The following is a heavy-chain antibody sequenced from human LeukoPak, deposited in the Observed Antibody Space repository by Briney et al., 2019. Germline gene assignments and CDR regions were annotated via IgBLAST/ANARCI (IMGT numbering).Heavy chain of an antibody. Sequence: SETLSLTCTVSGYSISSGHYWGWIRQPPGKGLEWIGSMYHSGSTYYNPSLKSRVTISVDTSKNQFSLKLSSVTAADTAVYYCARLAITMVRGVINWYYFDYWGQGTLVTVSS. CDR3: ARLAITMVRGVINWYYFDY. D-gene: IGHD3-10*01. CDR2: MYHSGST. J-gene: IGHJ4*02. CDR1: GYSISSGHY. V-gene: IGHV4-38-2*02.